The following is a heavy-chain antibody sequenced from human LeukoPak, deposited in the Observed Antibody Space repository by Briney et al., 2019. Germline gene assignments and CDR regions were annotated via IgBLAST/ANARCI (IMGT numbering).Heavy chain of an antibody. J-gene: IGHJ4*02. CDR1: GFTFDDYG. Sequence: GGSLRLSCAASGFTFDDYGMSWVRQAPGKGLEWVSGINWNGGSTGYADSVKGRFTISRDNAKNSLYLQMNSLRAEDTAAYYCARVAGATRSGEFDYWGQGTLVTVSS. CDR2: INWNGGST. V-gene: IGHV3-20*04. CDR3: ARVAGATRSGEFDY. D-gene: IGHD6-25*01.